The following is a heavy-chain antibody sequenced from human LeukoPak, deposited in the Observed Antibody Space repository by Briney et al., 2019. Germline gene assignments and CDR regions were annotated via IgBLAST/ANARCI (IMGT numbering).Heavy chain of an antibody. V-gene: IGHV6-1*01. D-gene: IGHD5-24*01. J-gene: IGHJ3*02. CDR2: TNYRSKWYN. Sequence: SQTLSPTCAISGDSVSSNSAAWNWIRQPPSRGLEWLGRTNYRSKWYNDYAVSVKSRITINPDTSKNQFSLQLNSVTPEDTAVYYCARGGQGDGYSADDAFDIWGQGTMVTVSS. CDR3: ARGGQGDGYSADDAFDI. CDR1: GDSVSSNSAA.